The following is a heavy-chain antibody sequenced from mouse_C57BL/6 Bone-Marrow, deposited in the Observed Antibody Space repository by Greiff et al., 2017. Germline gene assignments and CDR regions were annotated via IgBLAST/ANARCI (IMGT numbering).Heavy chain of an antibody. J-gene: IGHJ2*01. V-gene: IGHV14-4*01. CDR2: IDPENGDT. Sequence: EVKLLESGAELVRPGASVKLSCTASGFNIKDDYMHWVKQRPEQGLEWIGWIDPENGDTEYASKFQGKATITADTSSNTAYLQLSSLTSEDTAVYYCTPHWVSWDDYWGQGTTLTVSS. D-gene: IGHD4-1*01. CDR1: GFNIKDDY. CDR3: TPHWVSWDDY.